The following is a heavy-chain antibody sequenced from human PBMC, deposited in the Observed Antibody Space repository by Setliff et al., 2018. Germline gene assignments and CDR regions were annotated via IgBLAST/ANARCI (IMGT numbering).Heavy chain of an antibody. Sequence: SVKVSCKASGGTFTNYAINWVRQAPGQGLEWMGGINPIFGTADYTQNFQGRVTITADESTSTAYMELSSLKSEDTAVYYCANEHGTTVTVENYHYYMDVWGKGTTVTVSS. D-gene: IGHD4-4*01. CDR2: INPIFGTA. J-gene: IGHJ6*03. V-gene: IGHV1-69*13. CDR1: GGTFTNYA. CDR3: ANEHGTTVTVENYHYYMDV.